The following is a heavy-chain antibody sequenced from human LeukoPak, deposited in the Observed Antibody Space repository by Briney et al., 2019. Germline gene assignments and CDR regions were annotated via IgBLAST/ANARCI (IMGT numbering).Heavy chain of an antibody. CDR3: ATGYCSSTSCPAPNFYY. CDR2: ISDIGSI. Sequence: PSETLSLTCTVSGGSISSYYWSWIRQPPGKGLEWIAYISDIGSINYNPSLKSRVTISLDTSKNQFSLKLSSVTAADTAVYYCATGYCSSTSCPAPNFYYWGQGTLVTVSS. CDR1: GGSISSYY. D-gene: IGHD2-2*01. J-gene: IGHJ4*02. V-gene: IGHV4-59*12.